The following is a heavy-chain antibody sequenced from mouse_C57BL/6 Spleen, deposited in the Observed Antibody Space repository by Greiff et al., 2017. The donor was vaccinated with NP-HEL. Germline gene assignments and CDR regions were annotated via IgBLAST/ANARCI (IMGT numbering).Heavy chain of an antibody. D-gene: IGHD2-4*01. CDR3: ARDYDGPGW. CDR2: ISSGSSTI. J-gene: IGHJ3*02. CDR1: GFTFSDYG. V-gene: IGHV5-17*01. Sequence: DVKLVESGGGLVKPGGSLKLSCAASGFTFSDYGMHWVRQAPEKGLEWVAYISSGSSTIYYADTVKGRFTISRDNAENTLSLQMTSLRSEDTVMYYCARDYDGPGWWGQGTLVTVSA.